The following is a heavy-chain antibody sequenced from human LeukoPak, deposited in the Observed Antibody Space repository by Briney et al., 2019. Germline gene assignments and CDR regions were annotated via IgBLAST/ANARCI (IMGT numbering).Heavy chain of an antibody. D-gene: IGHD2-2*01. CDR1: GFTFSSYS. V-gene: IGHV3-21*01. CDR2: ISSSSSYI. Sequence: GGSLRLSCAASGFTFSSYSMNWVRQAPGKGLEWVSSISSSSSYIYYADSVKGRFTISRDNAKNSLYLQMNSLRAEDTAVYYCAREARVVPAARYRLCAFDIWGQGTMVTVSS. J-gene: IGHJ3*02. CDR3: AREARVVPAARYRLCAFDI.